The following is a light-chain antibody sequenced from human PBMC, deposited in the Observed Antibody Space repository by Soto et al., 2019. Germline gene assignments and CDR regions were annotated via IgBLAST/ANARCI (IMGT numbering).Light chain of an antibody. CDR1: QSVASSY. Sequence: EVVLTQSPGTLSLSPGERVTLSCRASQSVASSYLAWYQQKPGRAPRLLFYSASSSATGIPDRFSGIGSGTEFTLTISRLEPEDFAVYYCHHFGSLPETFGQGTNVE. CDR3: HHFGSLPET. CDR2: SAS. J-gene: IGKJ1*01. V-gene: IGKV3-20*01.